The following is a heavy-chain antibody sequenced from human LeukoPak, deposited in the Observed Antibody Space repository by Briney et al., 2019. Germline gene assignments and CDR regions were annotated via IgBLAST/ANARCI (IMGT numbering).Heavy chain of an antibody. CDR1: GFTFSNSA. J-gene: IGHJ4*02. CDR3: ARDGGTSFVGYYFDY. D-gene: IGHD4-23*01. V-gene: IGHV3-30*04. Sequence: GGSLRLSCAASGFTFSNSAMHWVRQAPGLGLEWVAGISYDGSNKYYAGSVKGRFTISRDNSRNTLYLQMHILRAEDTAVFYCARDGGTSFVGYYFDYWGQGARVTISS. CDR2: ISYDGSNK.